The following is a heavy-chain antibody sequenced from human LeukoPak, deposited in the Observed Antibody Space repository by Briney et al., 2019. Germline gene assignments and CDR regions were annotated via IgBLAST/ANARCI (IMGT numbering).Heavy chain of an antibody. CDR3: ARDADVWGSSDY. CDR1: GFTFSSYS. Sequence: GGSLRLSCAASGFTFSSYSMNWVRQAPGKGLEWVSSISFSSSYRYYADSVKGRLTISRDNAKSSLYLQMNSLRAEDTAVYYCARDADVWGSSDYWGQGTLVTVSS. V-gene: IGHV3-21*01. J-gene: IGHJ4*02. D-gene: IGHD3-16*01. CDR2: ISFSSSYR.